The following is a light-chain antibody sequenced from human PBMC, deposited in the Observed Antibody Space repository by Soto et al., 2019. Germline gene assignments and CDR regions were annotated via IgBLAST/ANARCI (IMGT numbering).Light chain of an antibody. CDR3: AAWDDSLNGYVV. CDR2: SND. V-gene: IGLV1-44*01. CDR1: SSNIGTHT. Sequence: QSVLTQPPSAPGTPGQRVTISCSGSSSNIGTHTVNWYQQLRGTAPKLLIYSNDQRPSGVPDRFSGSKSGTSASLAISGLQSEDEADYYCAAWDDSLNGYVVFGGGTKLTVL. J-gene: IGLJ2*01.